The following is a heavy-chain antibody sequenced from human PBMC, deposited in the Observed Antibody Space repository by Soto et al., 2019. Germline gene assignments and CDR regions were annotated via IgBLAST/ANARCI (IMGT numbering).Heavy chain of an antibody. CDR3: ARDLGRIVGATTSDY. V-gene: IGHV3-21*01. Sequence: GGSLRLSCAASGFTFSSYSMNWVRQAPGKGLEWVSSISSSSYIYYADSVKGRFTISRDNAKNSLYLQMNSLRAEDTAVYYCARDLGRIVGATTSDYWGQGTLVTVSS. J-gene: IGHJ4*02. D-gene: IGHD1-26*01. CDR2: ISSSSYI. CDR1: GFTFSSYS.